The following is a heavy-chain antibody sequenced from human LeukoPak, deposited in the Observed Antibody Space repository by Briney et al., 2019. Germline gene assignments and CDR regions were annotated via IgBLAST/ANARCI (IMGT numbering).Heavy chain of an antibody. J-gene: IGHJ4*02. CDR1: GFTFSSYW. CDR2: INHSGST. V-gene: IGHV4-34*01. Sequence: GSLRLSCAASGFTFSSYWMSWVRQPPGKGLEWIGEINHSGSTNYNPSLKSRVTISVDTSKNQFSLKLSSVTAADTAVYYCARAWFQLGRLGFDYWGQGTLVTVSS. D-gene: IGHD3-16*01. CDR3: ARAWFQLGRLGFDY.